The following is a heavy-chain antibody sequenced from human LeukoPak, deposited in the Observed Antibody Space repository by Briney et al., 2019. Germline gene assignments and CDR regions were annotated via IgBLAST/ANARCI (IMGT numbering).Heavy chain of an antibody. D-gene: IGHD1-26*01. CDR2: IRYDASNK. Sequence: PGGSLRLSCAASGFTFSSFGMHWVRQAPGKGLEWVAFIRYDASNKYDADIVKGRFTISRDNSKNMLYLQMNSLRVEDTAVYYCAKVNGVGATNAFDIRGQGTMVTVSS. V-gene: IGHV3-30*02. CDR1: GFTFSSFG. CDR3: AKVNGVGATNAFDI. J-gene: IGHJ3*02.